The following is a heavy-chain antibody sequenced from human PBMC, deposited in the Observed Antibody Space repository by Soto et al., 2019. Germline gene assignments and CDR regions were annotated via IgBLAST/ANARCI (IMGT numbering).Heavy chain of an antibody. V-gene: IGHV1-18*01. CDR3: SRSWFGIKS. D-gene: IGHD3-16*01. Sequence: QVQLVQSGAEVTKPGASVKVSCKASGYTLTSYGISWMRQAPGQGLEWMGWINTYNGNTNYAQKLQGRVNMTTDTSTNTAYMEMRRLRSDYSAEDYCSRSWFGIKSRGQGTLVTVSS. CDR2: INTYNGNT. J-gene: IGHJ4*02. CDR1: GYTLTSYG.